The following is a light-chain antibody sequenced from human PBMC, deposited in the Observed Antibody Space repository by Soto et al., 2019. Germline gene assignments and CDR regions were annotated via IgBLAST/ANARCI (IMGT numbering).Light chain of an antibody. J-gene: IGLJ1*01. CDR1: SSDVGSYDL. CDR3: CSYARSSPLYV. CDR2: EVS. Sequence: QSALTQPASVSGSPGQSITISCTGTSSDVGSYDLVSWYQQHPGKAPKLMIYEVSKRPSGVSGRFSGSKSGNTASLTISGLPAEDEADYHCCSYARSSPLYVFGTGTKLTVL. V-gene: IGLV2-23*02.